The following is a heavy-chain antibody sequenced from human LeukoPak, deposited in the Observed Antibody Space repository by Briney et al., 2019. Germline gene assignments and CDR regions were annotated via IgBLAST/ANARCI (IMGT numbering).Heavy chain of an antibody. CDR1: GYTFTTYA. J-gene: IGHJ4*02. CDR3: ARATCTGGRCPTFIDY. Sequence: ASVKVSCKASGYTFTTYAMNWVRQAPGQGLEWMGWINTDTGNPTYAQGFTGRFVFSLDTSVSTAYLQISSLKAEDTAVYYCARATCTGGRCPTFIDYWGQGTLVTVSS. V-gene: IGHV7-4-1*02. CDR2: INTDTGNP. D-gene: IGHD2-15*01.